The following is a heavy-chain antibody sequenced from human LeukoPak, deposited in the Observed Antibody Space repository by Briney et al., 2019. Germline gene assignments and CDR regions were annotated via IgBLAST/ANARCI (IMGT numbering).Heavy chain of an antibody. CDR1: GYNFTSYW. CDR2: IYPGDSDT. V-gene: IGHV5-51*01. CDR3: TKGARPVGFDY. D-gene: IGHD2-15*01. J-gene: IGHJ4*02. Sequence: GGSLKISCRGSGYNFTSYWIGWVRQLPGKGLECVGIIYPGDSDTRYSPSFQGQVTISADKSISTAYLQWSGLKASDTAMYYCTKGARPVGFDYWGQGTLVTVSS.